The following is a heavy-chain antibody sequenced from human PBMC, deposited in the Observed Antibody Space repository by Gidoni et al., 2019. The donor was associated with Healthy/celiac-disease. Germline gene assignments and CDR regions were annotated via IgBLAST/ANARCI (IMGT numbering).Heavy chain of an antibody. Sequence: HVQLVQSGAEVKNLGSSVQVSCNAPGVTFSSYAISCARQDTGQGLEWMGGIIPIFGTANYAQKFQGRVTITADESTRKAYMELSSLRSEDTAVYYCESGGDRLPSIAAAGRGFYYYYGMDVWGQGTTVTVSS. CDR1: GVTFSSYA. D-gene: IGHD6-13*01. CDR2: IIPIFGTA. CDR3: ESGGDRLPSIAAAGRGFYYYYGMDV. V-gene: IGHV1-69*01. J-gene: IGHJ6*02.